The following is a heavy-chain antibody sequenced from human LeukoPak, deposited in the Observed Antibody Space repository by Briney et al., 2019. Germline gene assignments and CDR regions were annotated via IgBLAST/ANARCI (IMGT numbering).Heavy chain of an antibody. CDR3: VREAGHIGGLNELDI. Sequence: PGGSLRLSCTDSGFTFSTYDMRWVRQATGKGLEWVSAIDTAGATYYSGSVKGRFTISREDARNSLYLQMNSLRAGDTAVYYCVREAGHIGGLNELDIWGRGTMVTVSA. CDR2: IDTAGAT. V-gene: IGHV3-13*04. D-gene: IGHD2-15*01. CDR1: GFTFSTYD. J-gene: IGHJ3*02.